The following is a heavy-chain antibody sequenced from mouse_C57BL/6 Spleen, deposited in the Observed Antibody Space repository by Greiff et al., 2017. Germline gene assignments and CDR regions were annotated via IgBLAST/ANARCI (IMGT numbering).Heavy chain of an antibody. CDR1: GFNIKDDY. Sequence: VQLKQSGAELVRPGASVKLSCTASGFNIKDDYMHWVKQRPEQGLEWIGWIDPENGDTEYASKFQGKATITADTSSNTAYLQLSSLTSEDTAVYYCTPQLGRAYWGQGTTLTVSS. D-gene: IGHD4-1*02. CDR3: TPQLGRAY. CDR2: IDPENGDT. J-gene: IGHJ2*01. V-gene: IGHV14-4*01.